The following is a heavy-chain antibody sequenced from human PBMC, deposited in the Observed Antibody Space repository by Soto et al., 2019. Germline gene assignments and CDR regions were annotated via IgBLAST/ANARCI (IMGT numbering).Heavy chain of an antibody. CDR2: IGTAGDP. CDR3: ARDPRYYDILTGYRSYYYYGMDV. Sequence: GGSLRLSCAASGFTFSSYDMHWVRQATGKGLEWVSAIGTAGDPYYPGSVKGRFTISRENAKNSLYLQMNSLRVGDTAVYYCARDPRYYDILTGYRSYYYYGMDVWGQGTTVTVSS. V-gene: IGHV3-13*05. J-gene: IGHJ6*02. D-gene: IGHD3-9*01. CDR1: GFTFSSYD.